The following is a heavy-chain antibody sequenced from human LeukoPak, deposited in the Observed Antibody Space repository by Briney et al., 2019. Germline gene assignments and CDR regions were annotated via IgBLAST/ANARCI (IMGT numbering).Heavy chain of an antibody. CDR1: GFSVSGNY. CDR2: MYSNGRT. Sequence: PGGSLRLSCAASGFSVSGNYMNWVRQAPGKGLEWVSVMYSNGRTYYADSAKGRFTISRDNSKNTLYLQMNSLRAEDTARYYCARRLVLDVWGQGTMVTVSS. J-gene: IGHJ3*01. V-gene: IGHV3-53*01. CDR3: ARRLVLDV. D-gene: IGHD3-16*01.